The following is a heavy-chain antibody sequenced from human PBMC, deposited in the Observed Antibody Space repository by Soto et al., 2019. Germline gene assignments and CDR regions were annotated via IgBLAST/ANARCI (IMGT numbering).Heavy chain of an antibody. CDR2: ISSSSYI. CDR3: ARSLRPNDAFDI. Sequence: GGSLRLSCAASGFTFSSYSMNWVRQAPGKGLEWVSSISSSSYIYYADSVKGRFTISRDNAKNSLYLQMNSLRAEDTAVYYCARSLRPNDAFDIWGQGTMVTVSS. D-gene: IGHD4-17*01. CDR1: GFTFSSYS. V-gene: IGHV3-21*01. J-gene: IGHJ3*02.